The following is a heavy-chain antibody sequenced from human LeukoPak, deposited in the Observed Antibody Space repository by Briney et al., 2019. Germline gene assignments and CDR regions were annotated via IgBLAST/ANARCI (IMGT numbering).Heavy chain of an antibody. CDR1: GFAFSTYT. J-gene: IGHJ4*02. V-gene: IGHV3-30*04. CDR3: ARDIGVNMI. D-gene: IGHD3-22*01. Sequence: GGSLRLSCAASGFAFSTYTMHWVRQAPGKGLEWVAVISIGGNIKYYADSVKGRFTISRDNSKNTLCLQMNSLRPEDTAVYYCARDIGVNMIWGQGTLVTVSS. CDR2: ISIGGNIK.